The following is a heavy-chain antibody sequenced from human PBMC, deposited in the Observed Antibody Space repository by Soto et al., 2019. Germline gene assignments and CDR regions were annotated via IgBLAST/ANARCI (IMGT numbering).Heavy chain of an antibody. D-gene: IGHD2-2*02. CDR1: GGTVTELS. CDR3: ATDSAAIDYYYYGMDV. V-gene: IGHV1-24*01. J-gene: IGHJ6*02. CDR2: FDPEDGET. Sequence: GATVKVSCKVSGGTVTELSMHCGRQSRGTGLEWMGGFDPEDGETIYAQKFQGRVTMTEDTSTDTAYMELSSLRSEDTAVYYCATDSAAIDYYYYGMDVWGQGTTVTVSS.